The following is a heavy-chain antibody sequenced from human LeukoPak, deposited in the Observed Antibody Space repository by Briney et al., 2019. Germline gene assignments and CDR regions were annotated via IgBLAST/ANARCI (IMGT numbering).Heavy chain of an antibody. CDR3: ARGWYSSSSRVYYYYYMDV. D-gene: IGHD6-6*01. CDR2: IYYSGST. Sequence: SETQSLTCTVSGGSISSYYWSWIRQPPGKGLEWIGYIYYSGSTNYNPSLKSRVTISVDTSKNQFSLKLSSVTAADTAVYYCARGWYSSSSRVYYYYYMDVWGKGPRSPSP. V-gene: IGHV4-59*12. CDR1: GGSISSYY. J-gene: IGHJ6*03.